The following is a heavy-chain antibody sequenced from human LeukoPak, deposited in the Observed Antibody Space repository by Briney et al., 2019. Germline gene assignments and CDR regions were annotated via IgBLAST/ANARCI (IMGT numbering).Heavy chain of an antibody. CDR1: GGSFRGSY. D-gene: IGHD4-17*01. CDR3: ARGCRHDYADNNWFDP. V-gene: IGHV4-34*01. CDR2: INHSGST. J-gene: IGHJ5*02. Sequence: SDTLSLTCAVYGGSFRGSYWSWLRQPPGKGLDWIGEINHSGSTNYHPSLTSRATLSVDTSKNQFSLKLSSVTAADTAVYYCARGCRHDYADNNWFDPWGQGTLVTVSS.